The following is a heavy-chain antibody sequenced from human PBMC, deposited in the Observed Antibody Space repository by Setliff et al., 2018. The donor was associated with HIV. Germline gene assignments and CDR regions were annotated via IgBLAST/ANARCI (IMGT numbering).Heavy chain of an antibody. V-gene: IGHV4-4*07. CDR1: GASITGYY. J-gene: IGHJ6*03. D-gene: IGHD3-10*01. Sequence: SETLSLTCSVSGASITGYYWSWIRHRAGKGLEWIGHIYASGSTKYNPSLESRVTMSVDTSRTQFSLKLRSVTAADTAVYYCARVGASGVPSTMDYYYYMDVWGKGTTVTVSS. CDR2: IYASGST. CDR3: ARVGASGVPSTMDYYYYMDV.